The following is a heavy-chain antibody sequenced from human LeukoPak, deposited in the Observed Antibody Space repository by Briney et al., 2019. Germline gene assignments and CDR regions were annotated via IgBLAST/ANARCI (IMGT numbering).Heavy chain of an antibody. CDR1: GFTFSDYY. V-gene: IGHV3-11*01. CDR2: ISSSGSTI. CDR3: ARKERGNYVILTGYRGGLDY. Sequence: PGGSLRLSCAASGFTFSDYYMSWIRQAPGKGLEQVSYISSSGSTIYYADSVKGRFTISRDNAKNSLYLQMNSLRAEDTAVYYCARKERGNYVILTGYRGGLDYWGQGTLVTVSS. D-gene: IGHD3-9*01. J-gene: IGHJ4*02.